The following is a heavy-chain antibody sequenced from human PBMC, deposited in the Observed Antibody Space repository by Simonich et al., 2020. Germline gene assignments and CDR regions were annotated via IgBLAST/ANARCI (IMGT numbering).Heavy chain of an antibody. V-gene: IGHV1-2*02. D-gene: IGHD2-21*01. Sequence: QVQLVQSGAEVKKPGASVKVSCKASGYNFNGYYMHWVRQAPGQGLEWMGWINPNSDGTNYAQKFQGRVTMTRDPSISTAYMELSRLRSDDTAVYYCARNGLVGILKAFDIWGQGTMVTVSS. CDR1: GYNFNGYY. CDR2: INPNSDGT. J-gene: IGHJ3*02. CDR3: ARNGLVGILKAFDI.